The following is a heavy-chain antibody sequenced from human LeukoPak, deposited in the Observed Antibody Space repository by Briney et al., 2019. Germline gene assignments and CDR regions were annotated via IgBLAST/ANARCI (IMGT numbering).Heavy chain of an antibody. CDR1: GFNFDDYA. V-gene: IGHV3-9*01. Sequence: GGSLRLSCAASGFNFDDYAMQWVRQAPGKGLEWVSGISWNSGSIGYADSVKGRFTISRDNAKNSLYLQMNSLRAEDTALYYCAKDGSSGWGYNWFDPWGQGTLVTVSS. J-gene: IGHJ5*02. CDR2: ISWNSGSI. CDR3: AKDGSSGWGYNWFDP. D-gene: IGHD6-19*01.